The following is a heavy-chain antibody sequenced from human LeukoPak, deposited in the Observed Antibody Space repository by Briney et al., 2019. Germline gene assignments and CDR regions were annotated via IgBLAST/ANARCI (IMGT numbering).Heavy chain of an antibody. Sequence: PGGSLRLSCAASGFTFSSYSMNWVRQAPGKGLEWVSSISSSSSYIYYADSVKGRFTISRDNSKNTLYLQMNSLRAEDTAVYYCARDGLLKGALDYWGQGTLVTVSS. J-gene: IGHJ4*02. CDR1: GFTFSSYS. CDR3: ARDGLLKGALDY. CDR2: ISSSSSYI. V-gene: IGHV3-21*01. D-gene: IGHD3-16*01.